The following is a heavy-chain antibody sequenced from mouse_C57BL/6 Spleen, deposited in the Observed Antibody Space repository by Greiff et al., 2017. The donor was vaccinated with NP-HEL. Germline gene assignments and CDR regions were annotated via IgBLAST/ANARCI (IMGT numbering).Heavy chain of an antibody. CDR1: GYTFTSYW. V-gene: IGHV1-64*01. D-gene: IGHD2-5*01. Sequence: VQLQQPGAELVKPGASVKLSCKASGYTFTSYWMHWVKQRPGQGLEWIGMIHPNSGSTNYNEKFKSKATLTVDKSSSTAYMQLSSLTSEDSAVYYCAEGGSNYFYAMDDWGQGTSVTVS. CDR2: IHPNSGST. J-gene: IGHJ4*01. CDR3: AEGGSNYFYAMDD.